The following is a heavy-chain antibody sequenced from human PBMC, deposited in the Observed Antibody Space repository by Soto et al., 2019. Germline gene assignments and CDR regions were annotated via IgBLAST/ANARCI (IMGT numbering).Heavy chain of an antibody. CDR1: GFTFSSYA. CDR3: AKYPSVAQEGDYFQH. V-gene: IGHV3-23*01. J-gene: IGHJ1*01. D-gene: IGHD5-12*01. Sequence: EVQLLESGGGLVQPGGSLRLSCAASGFTFSSYAMSWVRQAPGKGLEWVSAISGSGGSTYYADSVKGRFTISSNNSKNTLYLQMNSLRAEDTAVYYCAKYPSVAQEGDYFQHWGQGTLVTVSS. CDR2: ISGSGGST.